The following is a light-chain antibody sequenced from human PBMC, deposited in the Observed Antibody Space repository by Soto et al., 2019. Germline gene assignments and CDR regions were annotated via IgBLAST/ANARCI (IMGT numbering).Light chain of an antibody. CDR1: SSNIGSNT. Sequence: QSVLTQPPSASGTPGQRVTISCSGSSSNIGSNTVNWYQQLPGTAPKLLIYNNNQRPSGVTDRFSGSKSGTSASLAISVLQSEDEADYYCAAWDDSLSGWVFGGGTKLTVL. CDR3: AAWDDSLSGWV. J-gene: IGLJ3*02. V-gene: IGLV1-44*01. CDR2: NNN.